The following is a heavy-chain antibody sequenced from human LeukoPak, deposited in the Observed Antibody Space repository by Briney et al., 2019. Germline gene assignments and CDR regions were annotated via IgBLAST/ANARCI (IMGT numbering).Heavy chain of an antibody. V-gene: IGHV3-23*01. D-gene: IGHD1-14*01. J-gene: IGHJ4*02. CDR2: ISGSGGST. CDR1: GFTFSSYA. CDR3: AKDVRGGYPFYRHPYCFDY. Sequence: GGSLRLSCAASGFTFSSYAMSWVRQAPGKGLEWVSAISGSGGSTYYADSVKGRFTISRDNSKNTLYLQMNSLRAEDTAVYYCAKDVRGGYPFYRHPYCFDYWGQGTLVTVSS.